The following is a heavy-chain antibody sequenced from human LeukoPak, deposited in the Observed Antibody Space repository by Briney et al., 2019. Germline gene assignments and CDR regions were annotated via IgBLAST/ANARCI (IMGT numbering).Heavy chain of an antibody. J-gene: IGHJ4*02. CDR3: ARLATVGRVIHVEVFDY. CDR1: GDFHSCGDYL. CDR2: ISYSGTA. V-gene: IGHV4-30-4*01. Sequence: SQTQSLTFTVSGDFHSCGDYLWTWIRQPPGKGLEWIAYISYSGTAYYNPSLRSRVTISVDTAKNQFSLKLSSVAAADAAVYYCARLATVGRVIHVEVFDYWGQGTLVTFSS. D-gene: IGHD3-10*01.